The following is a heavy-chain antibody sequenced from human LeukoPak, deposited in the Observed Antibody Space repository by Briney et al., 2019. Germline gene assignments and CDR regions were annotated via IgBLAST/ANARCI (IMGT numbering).Heavy chain of an antibody. Sequence: GGSLQLSCEASGFTFSRFAMTWVRQAPGKGLEWVSIISGSGATAYDADSVKGRFTISRDNTRNSLYLQMNSLRAEDTAVYYCARVPVGQYSYDSWGQGSLVTVSS. V-gene: IGHV3-23*01. CDR2: ISGSGATA. CDR3: ARVPVGQYSYDS. J-gene: IGHJ5*02. D-gene: IGHD5-18*01. CDR1: GFTFSRFA.